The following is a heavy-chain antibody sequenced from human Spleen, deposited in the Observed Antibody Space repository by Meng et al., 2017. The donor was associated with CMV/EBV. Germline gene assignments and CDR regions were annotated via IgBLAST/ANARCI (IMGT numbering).Heavy chain of an antibody. Sequence: GGSLRLSCAASGFTFSSYWMSWVRQAPGKGLEWVANIKQDGSEKSYVDSVKGRFTISRDNAKTSLYLQMNSLRAEDTAVYYCAREAVKTYYYDSSGYYYRRYYFDYWGQGTLVTVSS. CDR1: GFTFSSYW. V-gene: IGHV3-7*01. J-gene: IGHJ4*02. CDR2: IKQDGSEK. CDR3: AREAVKTYYYDSSGYYYRRYYFDY. D-gene: IGHD3-22*01.